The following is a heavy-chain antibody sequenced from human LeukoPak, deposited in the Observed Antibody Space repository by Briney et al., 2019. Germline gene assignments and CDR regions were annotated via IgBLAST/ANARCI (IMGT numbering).Heavy chain of an antibody. J-gene: IGHJ5*02. CDR3: ARGSSTYYDFWSGYYTGRNNNWFDP. V-gene: IGHV4-39*07. CDR1: GGSISSSSYY. Sequence: SETLSLTCTVSGGSISSSSYYWGWIRQPPGKGLEWIGSIYYSGSTYYNPSLKSRVTISVDTSKNQFSLKLSSVTAADTAVYYCARGSSTYYDFWSGYYTGRNNNWFDPWGQGTLVTVSS. CDR2: IYYSGST. D-gene: IGHD3-3*01.